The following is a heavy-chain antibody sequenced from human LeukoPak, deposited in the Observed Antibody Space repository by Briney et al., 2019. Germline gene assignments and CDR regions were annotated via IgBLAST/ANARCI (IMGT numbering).Heavy chain of an antibody. J-gene: IGHJ4*02. Sequence: SETLSLTCSVSGGSISSSSYYWGWIRQPPGKGLEWIGSIYYSGSTYYNPSLKSRVTISVDTSKNQFSLKLSSVTAADTAVYYCARSRVWSDYWGYFDYWGQGILVTVSS. CDR3: ARSRVWSDYWGYFDY. CDR2: IYYSGST. D-gene: IGHD3-3*01. CDR1: GGSISSSSYY. V-gene: IGHV4-39*01.